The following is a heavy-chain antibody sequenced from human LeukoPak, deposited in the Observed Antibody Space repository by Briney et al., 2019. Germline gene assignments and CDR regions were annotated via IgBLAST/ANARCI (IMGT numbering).Heavy chain of an antibody. CDR2: ISGSGGST. CDR3: AKDIREWELPHWVY. D-gene: IGHD1-26*01. Sequence: GGSLRLSCVASGFIVSSNYMSWVRQAPGKGLEWVSAISGSGGSTYYADSVKGRFTISRDNSKNTLYLQMNSLRAEDTAVYYCAKDIREWELPHWVYWGQGTLVTVSS. V-gene: IGHV3-23*01. CDR1: GFIVSSNY. J-gene: IGHJ4*02.